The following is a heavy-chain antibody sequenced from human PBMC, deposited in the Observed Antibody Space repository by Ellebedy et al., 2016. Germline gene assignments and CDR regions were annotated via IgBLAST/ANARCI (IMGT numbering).Heavy chain of an antibody. Sequence: GGSLRLSCAASGFNFSNYAMHWVRQAPGKGLEGVALISHDGSNKYYGDSVKGRLIISRDNSKNTLYLQMNSLRAEDTAVYYCAREGDYGGNFGYWGQGTLVTVSS. D-gene: IGHD4-23*01. CDR3: AREGDYGGNFGY. V-gene: IGHV3-30*04. CDR2: ISHDGSNK. J-gene: IGHJ4*02. CDR1: GFNFSNYA.